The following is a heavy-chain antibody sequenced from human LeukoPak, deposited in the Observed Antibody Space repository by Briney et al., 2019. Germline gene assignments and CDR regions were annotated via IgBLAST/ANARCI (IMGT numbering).Heavy chain of an antibody. CDR3: PRAADSHINSDH. V-gene: IGHV4-30-4*08. Sequence: SQTLSLTCTVSGGSISSGDYYWSWIPQPPGKGLEWIGYIYYSGSTYYNPSLKSRVTISVDTSKNQFSLKLSSVTAADTAAYHCPRAADSHINSDHWGQRTPVTVSS. CDR2: IYYSGST. CDR1: GGSISSGDYY. J-gene: IGHJ4*02. D-gene: IGHD2-21*01.